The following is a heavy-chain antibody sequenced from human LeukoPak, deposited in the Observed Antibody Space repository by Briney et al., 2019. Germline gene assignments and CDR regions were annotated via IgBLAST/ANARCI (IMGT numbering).Heavy chain of an antibody. CDR3: ARDYGGSSPFDY. J-gene: IGHJ4*02. Sequence: GGSLRLSCAASGFTFSIYSMNWVRQAPGKGLEWVSSISSSSNYIYYADSLKGRFTISRDNAKNSLYLQMSSLRAEDTAIYYCARDYGGSSPFDYWGQGTLVTVSS. D-gene: IGHD4-23*01. CDR2: ISSSSNYI. V-gene: IGHV3-21*01. CDR1: GFTFSIYS.